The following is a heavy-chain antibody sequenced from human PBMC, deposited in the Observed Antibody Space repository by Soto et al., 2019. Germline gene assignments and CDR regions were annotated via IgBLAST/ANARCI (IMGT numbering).Heavy chain of an antibody. CDR1: GDTFTNYY. CDR2: VNPSGGHT. CDR3: ARGGHVVVVTAALDY. J-gene: IGHJ4*02. Sequence: QVQLMQSGAEVKKPGASVKVSCKASGDTFTNYYIHWVRQAPGQGLEWMGTVNPSGGHTTYAQHFLVRVTMTSDTSTSTLYMELSSLTSDHTAVYYCARGGHVVVVTAALDYWGQGTLVTVSS. V-gene: IGHV1-46*01. D-gene: IGHD2-21*02.